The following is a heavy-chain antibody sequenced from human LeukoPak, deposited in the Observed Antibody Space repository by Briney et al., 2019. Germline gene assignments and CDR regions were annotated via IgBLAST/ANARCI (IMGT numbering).Heavy chain of an antibody. J-gene: IGHJ4*02. Sequence: SETLSLTCTVSGGFISSSSYYWGWIRQPPGKGLEWIGSIYYSGSTYYNPSLKSRVTISVDTSKNQFSLKLSSVTAADTAVYYCARRGVTYYYGSGSHSISRNFDYWGQGTLVTVSS. V-gene: IGHV4-39*07. CDR3: ARRGVTYYYGSGSHSISRNFDY. D-gene: IGHD3-10*01. CDR1: GGFISSSSYY. CDR2: IYYSGST.